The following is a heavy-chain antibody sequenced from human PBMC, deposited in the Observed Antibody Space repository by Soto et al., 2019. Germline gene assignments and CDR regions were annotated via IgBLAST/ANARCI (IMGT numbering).Heavy chain of an antibody. CDR2: IKQDGSEK. D-gene: IGHD6-25*01. J-gene: IGHJ4*02. CDR3: ARDLHHSSGWEGY. Sequence: PGGSLRLSCAASGFTFSSYWMSWVRQAPGKGLEWVANIKQDGSEKYYVDSVKGRFTISRDNAKNSLYLQMNSLRAEDTAVYYCARDLHHSSGWEGYWGQGTLVTVSS. CDR1: GFTFSSYW. V-gene: IGHV3-7*01.